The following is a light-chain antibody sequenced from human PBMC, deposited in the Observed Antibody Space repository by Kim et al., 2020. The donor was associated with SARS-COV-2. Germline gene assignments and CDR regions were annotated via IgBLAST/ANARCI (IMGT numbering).Light chain of an antibody. CDR1: QSVSSNF. CDR3: QQYATSPET. V-gene: IGKV3-20*01. CDR2: SAS. Sequence: ENVLTQPPGTLSLSPGERATLSCRASQSVSSNFLAWYQQKAGQAPRLVIYSASSRASGIPDRFSGSGSGTDFTLTISTLEPEDFAVYYCQQYATSPETFGQGTKVDIK. J-gene: IGKJ1*01.